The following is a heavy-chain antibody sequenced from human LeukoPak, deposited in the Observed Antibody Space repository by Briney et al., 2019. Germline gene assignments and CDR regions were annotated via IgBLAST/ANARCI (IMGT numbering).Heavy chain of an antibody. CDR1: GYTFTGYY. D-gene: IGHD4-23*01. CDR3: ARPFYGGNSDY. V-gene: IGHV1-2*06. CDR2: INPNSGGT. J-gene: IGHJ4*02. Sequence: ASVKVSCKASGYTFTGYYMHWVRQAPGQGLEWMGRINPNSGGTNYAQKFQGRVTMTRDTSISTAYMELSRLRSDDTAVYHCARPFYGGNSDYWGQGTLVTVSS.